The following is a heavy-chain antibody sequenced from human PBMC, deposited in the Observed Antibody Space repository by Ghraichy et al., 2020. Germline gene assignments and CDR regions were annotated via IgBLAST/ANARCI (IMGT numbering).Heavy chain of an antibody. Sequence: GGSLRLSCAGSTFTFSRYWMSWVRQAPGKGPEWVASINQDGSEIYYVDSVKGRFTISRNNAKNSVYLQMNSLRVEDTAIYRCARMAITMMVEVGDDAYDMWGLGTMVTVSS. V-gene: IGHV3-7*01. J-gene: IGHJ3*02. CDR1: TFTFSRYW. CDR3: ARMAITMMVEVGDDAYDM. CDR2: INQDGSEI. D-gene: IGHD3-22*01.